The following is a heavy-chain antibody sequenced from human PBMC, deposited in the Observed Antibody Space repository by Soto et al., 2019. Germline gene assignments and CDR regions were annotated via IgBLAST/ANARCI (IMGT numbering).Heavy chain of an antibody. D-gene: IGHD3-10*01. J-gene: IGHJ4*02. V-gene: IGHV1-24*01. CDR1: GYTFTNFD. Sequence: ASVKVSCKASGYTFTNFDVNWVRQAPGKGLEWMGGFDPEDGETIYAQKFQGRVTMTEDTSTDTAYMELSSLRSEDTAVYYCAPPALWFGGLLFPFDYWGQRTLVTVSS. CDR3: APPALWFGGLLFPFDY. CDR2: FDPEDGET.